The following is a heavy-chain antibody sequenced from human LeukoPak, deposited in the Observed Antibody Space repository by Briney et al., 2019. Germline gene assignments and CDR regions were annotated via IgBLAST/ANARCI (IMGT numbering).Heavy chain of an antibody. Sequence: GRSLRLSCAASGFTFSSYAMHWVRQAPGKGLEWVAVISYDGSNKYYADSVKGRFTSSRDNSKNTLYLQMNSLRAEDTAVYYCARDWRGGSNKYYYGMDVWGKGTTVTVSS. V-gene: IGHV3-30*04. CDR1: GFTFSSYA. CDR3: ARDWRGGSNKYYYGMDV. D-gene: IGHD3-10*01. J-gene: IGHJ6*04. CDR2: ISYDGSNK.